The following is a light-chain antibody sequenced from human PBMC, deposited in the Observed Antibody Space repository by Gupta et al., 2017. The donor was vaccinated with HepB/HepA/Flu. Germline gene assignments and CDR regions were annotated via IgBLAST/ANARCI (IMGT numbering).Light chain of an antibody. Sequence: EIVLTQSPGTLSLSPGERATLSCRASQSVSSSFLAWYQQKPGQAPRLLIYGASSRATGIPARFSGSGSGTDFTLTISRLEPEDFAVYYCQQYVSSPRTFGQGTXVEIK. CDR1: QSVSSSF. J-gene: IGKJ1*01. CDR2: GAS. V-gene: IGKV3-20*01. CDR3: QQYVSSPRT.